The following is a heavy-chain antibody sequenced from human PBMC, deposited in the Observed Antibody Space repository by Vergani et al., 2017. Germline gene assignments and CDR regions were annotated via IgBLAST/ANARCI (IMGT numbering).Heavy chain of an antibody. D-gene: IGHD2-2*01. CDR1: GFTFSSYS. CDR3: VVVPAAGPRELKYNYYYGMDV. CDR2: ISGSGGST. V-gene: IGHV3-23*04. Sequence: EVQLVESGGGLVQPGGSLRLSCAASGFTFSSYSMNWVRQAPGKGLEWVSGISGSGGSTYYADSVKGRFTISRDNSKNTLYLQMNSLRAEDTAVYYCVVVPAAGPRELKYNYYYGMDVWGQGTTVTVSS. J-gene: IGHJ6*02.